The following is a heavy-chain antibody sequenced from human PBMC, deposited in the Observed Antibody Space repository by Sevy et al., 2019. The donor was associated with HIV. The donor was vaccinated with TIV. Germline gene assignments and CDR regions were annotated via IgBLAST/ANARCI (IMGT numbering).Heavy chain of an antibody. CDR2: IYYSGST. Sequence: SETLSLTCTVSGGSISSSSYYWGWIRQPPGKGLEWIGSIYYSGSTYYNPSLKSRVTISVDTSKNQFSLKLSSVTAADTAVYYCARTIFGVVTNAFDIWGQWTMVTVSS. J-gene: IGHJ3*02. D-gene: IGHD3-3*01. CDR3: ARTIFGVVTNAFDI. CDR1: GGSISSSSYY. V-gene: IGHV4-39*01.